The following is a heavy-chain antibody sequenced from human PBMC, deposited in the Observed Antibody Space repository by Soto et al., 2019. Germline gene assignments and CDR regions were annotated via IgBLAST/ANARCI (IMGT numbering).Heavy chain of an antibody. J-gene: IGHJ6*02. CDR3: ARSILIVVDATYSYHGIDV. V-gene: IGHV1-69*06. CDR1: GGTFSSYA. D-gene: IGHD3-22*01. Sequence: ASVKVSCKASGGTFSSYAISWVRQAPGQGLEWMGGIIPIFGTANYAQKFQGRVTITADKSTSTAYMELSSLRSEDTAVYYCARSILIVVDATYSYHGIDVSGQGTT. CDR2: IIPIFGTA.